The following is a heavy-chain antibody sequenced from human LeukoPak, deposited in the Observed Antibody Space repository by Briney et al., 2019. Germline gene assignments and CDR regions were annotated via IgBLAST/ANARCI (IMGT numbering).Heavy chain of an antibody. CDR2: ISSSSTYI. V-gene: IGHV3-21*04. Sequence: PGGSLRLSCAASGSTFSSYTMKWVRQAPGKGLEWVSSISSSSTYIYYADSVKGRFTISRDNAKNSLYLQMNSLRAEDTALYYCARDKYDILTGHGVFDYWGQGTLVTVSS. CDR1: GSTFSSYT. J-gene: IGHJ4*02. D-gene: IGHD3-9*01. CDR3: ARDKYDILTGHGVFDY.